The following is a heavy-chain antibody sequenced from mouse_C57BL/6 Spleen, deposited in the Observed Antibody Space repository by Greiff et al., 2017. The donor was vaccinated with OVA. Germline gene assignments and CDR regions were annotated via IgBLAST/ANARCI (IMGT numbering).Heavy chain of an antibody. CDR1: GYSFTGYY. CDR3: AVTTSYFDY. Sequence: VQLQQSGPELVKPGASVKISCKASGYSFTGYYMNWVKQSPEKSLEWIGEINPSTGGTTYNQKFKAKATLTVDKSSSTAYMQLKSLTSEDSAVYYCAVTTSYFDYWGQGTTLTVSS. CDR2: INPSTGGT. V-gene: IGHV1-42*01. J-gene: IGHJ2*01. D-gene: IGHD2-12*01.